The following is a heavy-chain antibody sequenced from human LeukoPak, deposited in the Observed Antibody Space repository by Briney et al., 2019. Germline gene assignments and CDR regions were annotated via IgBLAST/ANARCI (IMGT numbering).Heavy chain of an antibody. J-gene: IGHJ3*02. CDR2: INWNGGST. CDR3: ARGGRGQLLVRFAFDI. D-gene: IGHD6-13*01. V-gene: IGHV3-20*04. CDR1: GFTFDDYG. Sequence: GGSLRLSCAASGFTFDDYGMSWVRQAPGKGLEWVSGINWNGGSTGYADSVRGRFTISRDNAKNSLYLQMNSLRAEDTALYYCARGGRGQLLVRFAFDIWGQGTMVTVSS.